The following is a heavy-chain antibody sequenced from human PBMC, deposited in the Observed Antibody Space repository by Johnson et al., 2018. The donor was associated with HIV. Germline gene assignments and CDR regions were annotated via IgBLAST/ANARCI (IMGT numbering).Heavy chain of an antibody. J-gene: IGHJ3*01. CDR2: ISWDGGST. Sequence: VQLVESGGVVVQPGGSLRLSCAASGFTFDDYTMHWVRQAPGKGLEWVSLISWDGGSTYYADSVKGRFTISRDNSKNTVYLQMHSLRAEDTAVYYCAKGGKYSSHRDDGFDVWGQGTMVTVSS. D-gene: IGHD6-6*01. CDR1: GFTFDDYT. V-gene: IGHV3-43*01. CDR3: AKGGKYSSHRDDGFDV.